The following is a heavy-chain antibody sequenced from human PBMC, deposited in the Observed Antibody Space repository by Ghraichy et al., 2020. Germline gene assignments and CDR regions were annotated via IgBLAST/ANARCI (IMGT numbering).Heavy chain of an antibody. D-gene: IGHD2-8*01. V-gene: IGHV3-11*01. CDR2: ISSSGSTI. CDR3: ARDFGPLYPNVDY. J-gene: IGHJ4*02. CDR1: GFTFSDYY. Sequence: GALRLSCAASGFTFSDYYMSWIRQAPGKGLEWVSYISSSGSTIYYADSVKGRFTISRDNAKNSLYLQMNSLRAEDTAVYYCARDFGPLYPNVDYWGQGTLVTVSS.